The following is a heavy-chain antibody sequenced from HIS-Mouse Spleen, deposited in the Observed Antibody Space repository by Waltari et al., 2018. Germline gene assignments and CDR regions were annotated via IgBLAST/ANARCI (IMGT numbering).Heavy chain of an antibody. CDR3: ARDREVDWYFDL. J-gene: IGHJ2*01. V-gene: IGHV1-2*02. CDR2: INPKSGGT. D-gene: IGHD1-26*01. Sequence: QVQLVQSGAEVKKPGASVKVSCKASGYTFTGYYMHWVRQAPGQGLEWMGRINPKSGGTNYAQKLQGRVTMTRETSISTAYMELSRLRSDDTAVYYCARDREVDWYFDLWGRGTLVTVSS. CDR1: GYTFTGYY.